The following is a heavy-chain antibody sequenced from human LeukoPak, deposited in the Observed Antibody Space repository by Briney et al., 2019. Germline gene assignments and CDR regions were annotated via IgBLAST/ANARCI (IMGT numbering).Heavy chain of an antibody. CDR2: ISAYNGNT. CDR1: GYTFTSYG. Sequence: ASLRVSCKASGYTFTSYGISWVRQTPGQGLERMGWISAYNGNTNYAQKLQGRVTMTTDTSTSTAYMELRSLRSDDTAVYYCARDGRELLQGEFDYWGQGTLVTVSS. V-gene: IGHV1-18*01. D-gene: IGHD1-26*01. CDR3: ARDGRELLQGEFDY. J-gene: IGHJ4*02.